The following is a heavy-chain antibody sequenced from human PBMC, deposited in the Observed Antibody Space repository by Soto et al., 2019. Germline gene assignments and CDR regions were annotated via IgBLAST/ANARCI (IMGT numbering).Heavy chain of an antibody. CDR2: INHSGST. Sequence: SETLSLTCAVYGGSFSGYYWSWIRQPPGEGLEWIGEINHSGSTNYNPSLKSRVTISVDTSKNQFSLKLSSVTAADTAVYYCARGYDYVWGTYRLDYWGQGTLVTVSS. V-gene: IGHV4-34*01. J-gene: IGHJ4*02. D-gene: IGHD3-16*02. CDR1: GGSFSGYY. CDR3: ARGYDYVWGTYRLDY.